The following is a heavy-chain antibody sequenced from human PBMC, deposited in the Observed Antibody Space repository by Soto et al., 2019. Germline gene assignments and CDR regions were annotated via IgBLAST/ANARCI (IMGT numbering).Heavy chain of an antibody. V-gene: IGHV3-30-3*01. CDR1: GFTFSSYA. D-gene: IGHD5-18*01. CDR2: ISYDGSNK. CDR3: ARDLQHLPGY. J-gene: IGHJ4*02. Sequence: PGGSLRLSCAASGFTFSSYAMHWVRQAPGKGLEWVAVISYDGSNKYYADSVKGRFTISRDNSKNTLYLQMNSLRAEDAAVYYCARDLQHLPGYWGRGTLVTVSS.